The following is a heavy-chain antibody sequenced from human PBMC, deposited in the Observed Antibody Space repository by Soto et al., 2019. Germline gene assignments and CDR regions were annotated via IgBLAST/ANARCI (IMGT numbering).Heavy chain of an antibody. CDR3: ARGLGYSTGWGDDAFDF. D-gene: IGHD6-19*01. Sequence: QVQLVESGGGLVKPGGSLRLSCAVSGFTFSDHDMSWIRQAPGKGLECVSYISSSGSTIYYADSVKGRFTISRDNAKNSMYLQMNSLRAEDTAIYYCARGLGYSTGWGDDAFDFWGQGTMVTVAS. J-gene: IGHJ3*01. V-gene: IGHV3-11*01. CDR1: GFTFSDHD. CDR2: ISSSGSTI.